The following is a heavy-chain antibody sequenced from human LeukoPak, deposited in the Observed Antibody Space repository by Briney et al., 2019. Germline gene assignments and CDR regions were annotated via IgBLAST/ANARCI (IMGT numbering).Heavy chain of an antibody. D-gene: IGHD6-6*01. V-gene: IGHV3-23*01. CDR3: AKDRGIASRPVFDF. Sequence: GGSLRLSCVASGFTFNSYAMSWVRQAPGRGLEWVSIISNSGDNIYYAASVKGRFTISRDNSKNTLYLQMNSLRAEDTAEYFCAKDRGIASRPVFDFWGQGTLVTVSS. CDR1: GFTFNSYA. CDR2: ISNSGDNI. J-gene: IGHJ4*02.